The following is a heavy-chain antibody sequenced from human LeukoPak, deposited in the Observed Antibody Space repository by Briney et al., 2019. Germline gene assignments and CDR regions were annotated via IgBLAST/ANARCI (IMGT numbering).Heavy chain of an antibody. V-gene: IGHV4-34*01. CDR1: GGSFSGYY. Sequence: KPSETLSLACAVYGGSFSGYYWSRIRQPPGKGLEWIGEINHSGSTNYNPSLKSRVTISVDTSKNQFSLKLSSVTAADTAVYYCARTGNHYYYDSSGYYVFDYWGQGTLVTVSS. J-gene: IGHJ4*02. D-gene: IGHD3-22*01. CDR3: ARTGNHYYYDSSGYYVFDY. CDR2: INHSGST.